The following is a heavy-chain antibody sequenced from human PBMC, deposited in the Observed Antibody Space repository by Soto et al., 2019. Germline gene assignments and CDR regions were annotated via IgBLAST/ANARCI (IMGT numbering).Heavy chain of an antibody. Sequence: QVQLVQSGAEVKKPGASVKVSCKASGYTFTSYDINWVRQATGQGLEWMGGMNPNSGNTGYAQKFQGRVTMTRNTSISTAYMELSSLRSEDTAVYYCARGLLGDGYNSPQPLDVWGQGTTVTVSS. D-gene: IGHD5-12*01. CDR1: GYTFTSYD. V-gene: IGHV1-8*01. CDR2: MNPNSGNT. CDR3: ARGLLGDGYNSPQPLDV. J-gene: IGHJ6*02.